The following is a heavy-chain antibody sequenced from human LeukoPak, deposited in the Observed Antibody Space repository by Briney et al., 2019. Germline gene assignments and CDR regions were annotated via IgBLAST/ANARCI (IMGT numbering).Heavy chain of an antibody. D-gene: IGHD2-2*01. CDR1: GVTFSTYA. CDR3: ARDSAKDIVVVPAAPLDY. CDR2: IIPMVGTA. V-gene: IGHV1-69*13. J-gene: IGHJ4*02. Sequence: SVKVSCKASGVTFSTYAISWVRQAPGQGPEWMGGIIPMVGTANYAQKFQGRVTITADESTSTAYMELRSLRSEDTAVYYCARDSAKDIVVVPAAPLDYWGQGTMVTVSS.